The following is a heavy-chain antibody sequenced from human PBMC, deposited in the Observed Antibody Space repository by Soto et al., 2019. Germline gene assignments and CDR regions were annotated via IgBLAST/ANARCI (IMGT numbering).Heavy chain of an antibody. CDR1: GYTFTSYD. V-gene: IGHV1-8*01. CDR2: MNANSGNT. D-gene: IGHD3-3*01. CDR3: ARGITIFGVVPG. Sequence: QVQLVQSGAEVKKPGSSVKVSCKASGYTFTSYDINWVRQATGQGLEWMGWMNANSGNTGYAQKFQGRVTMTRNTSISTAYMELSSLRSEDTAVYYCARGITIFGVVPGWGQGTLVTVSS. J-gene: IGHJ4*02.